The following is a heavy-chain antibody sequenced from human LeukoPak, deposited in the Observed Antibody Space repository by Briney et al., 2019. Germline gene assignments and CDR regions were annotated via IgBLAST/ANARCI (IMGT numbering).Heavy chain of an antibody. J-gene: IGHJ5*02. V-gene: IGHV4-59*01. D-gene: IGHD6-6*01. CDR1: GGSISSYY. CDR3: ARHSSSSRGWFDP. CDR2: IYYSGST. Sequence: SETLSLTCTVSGGSISSYYWSWIRQPPGKGLEWIGYIYYSGSTNYNPSLKSRVTISVDTSKNQFSLKVSSVTAADTAVYYCARHSSSSRGWFDPWGQGTLVTVSS.